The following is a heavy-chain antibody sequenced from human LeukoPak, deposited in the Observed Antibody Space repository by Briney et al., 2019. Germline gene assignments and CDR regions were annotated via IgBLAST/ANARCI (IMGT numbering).Heavy chain of an antibody. D-gene: IGHD2-2*01. CDR2: FGTDGNT. CDR1: GFTFSGYA. CDR3: AKRTLGFCTSTSCSYGMDV. Sequence: GGSLRLSCAASGFTFSGYAVSWVRQAPGKGLEWVSGFGTDGNTHYAESVRGRFDISRDTSKTTVYLQMNSLRAEDTAVYYCAKRTLGFCTSTSCSYGMDVWGQGTTVTVSS. J-gene: IGHJ6*02. V-gene: IGHV3-23*01.